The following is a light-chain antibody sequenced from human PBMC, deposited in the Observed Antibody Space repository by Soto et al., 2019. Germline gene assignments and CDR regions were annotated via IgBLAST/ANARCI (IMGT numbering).Light chain of an antibody. CDR2: DAS. CDR1: QSVSNY. V-gene: IGKV3-11*01. J-gene: IGKJ4*01. CDR3: QQRVSWPRLT. Sequence: EIVLTQSPATLSLSPGERATLSCRASQSVSNYLAWYQQNPGQAPRLLIYDASNRTTGIPARFSGSGSWTDFTRSISSLEPDDFAVYYCQQRVSWPRLTFGGGTKVEI.